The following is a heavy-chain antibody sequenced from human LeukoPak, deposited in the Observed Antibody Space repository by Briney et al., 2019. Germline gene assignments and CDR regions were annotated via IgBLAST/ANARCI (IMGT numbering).Heavy chain of an antibody. CDR1: GGSFSGYY. Sequence: PSETLSLTCAVYGGSFSGYYWGWIRQPPGKGLEWVGEINHSGSTNYNPSLKSRVTIAADTSKSQFFLKLRSVTAADTAVYSCARTPTKNYWYFDLWGRGTLVTVSS. D-gene: IGHD5-24*01. CDR3: ARTPTKNYWYFDL. J-gene: IGHJ2*01. CDR2: INHSGST. V-gene: IGHV4-34*01.